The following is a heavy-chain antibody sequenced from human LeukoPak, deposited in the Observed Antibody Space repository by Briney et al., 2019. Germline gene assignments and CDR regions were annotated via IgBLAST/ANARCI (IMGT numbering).Heavy chain of an antibody. CDR3: ASLHSSGYS. V-gene: IGHV3-21*01. Sequence: PGGSLRLSCAASGFSFSSYEMNWVRQAPGKGLEWVSSISSSSSYIYYADSVMGRFTISRDNAKKSLFLQMNSLRAEDTAVYYCASLHSSGYSWGQGTLVTVSS. CDR1: GFSFSSYE. D-gene: IGHD3-22*01. CDR2: ISSSSSYI. J-gene: IGHJ4*02.